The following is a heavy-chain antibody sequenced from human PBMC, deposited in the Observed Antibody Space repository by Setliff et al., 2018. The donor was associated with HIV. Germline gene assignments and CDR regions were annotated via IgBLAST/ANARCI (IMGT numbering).Heavy chain of an antibody. V-gene: IGHV1-2*02. Sequence: GASVKVSCKSSGYIFTRYYIHWVRQAPGQGLEWMGWLNSNSDGTFYAQKFQDRVIMTRDTSSSTAYMELSSLTSDDTAVYYCARELGLAALHGPMDLWGKGTTVTVS. CDR1: GYIFTRYY. D-gene: IGHD2-21*02. CDR3: ARELGLAALHGPMDL. J-gene: IGHJ6*03. CDR2: LNSNSDGT.